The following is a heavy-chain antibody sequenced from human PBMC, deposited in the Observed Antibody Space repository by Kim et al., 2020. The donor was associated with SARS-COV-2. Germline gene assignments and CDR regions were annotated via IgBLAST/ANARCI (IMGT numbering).Heavy chain of an antibody. J-gene: IGHJ4*02. CDR1: GFTFDDYA. D-gene: IGHD2-15*01. CDR3: AKGYCSGGSCYFDY. V-gene: IGHV3-9*01. CDR2: ISWNSGSI. Sequence: GGSLRLSCAASGFTFDDYAMHWVRQAPGKGLEWVSGISWNSGSIGYADSVKGRFTISRDNAKNSLYLQMNSLRAEDTALYYCAKGYCSGGSCYFDYWGQGTLVTVSS.